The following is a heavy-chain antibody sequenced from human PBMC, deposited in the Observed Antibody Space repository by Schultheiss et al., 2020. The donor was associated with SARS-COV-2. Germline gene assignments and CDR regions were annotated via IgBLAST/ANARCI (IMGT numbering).Heavy chain of an antibody. Sequence: GGSLRLSCAASGFTFSDYYMSWIRQAPGKGLEWVSYISSSSSYIYYADSVKGRFTISRDNAKNSLYLQMNSLRDEDTAVYYCARGPGSGWYNWFDPWGQGTLVTVSS. V-gene: IGHV3-11*06. D-gene: IGHD6-19*01. CDR1: GFTFSDYY. CDR2: ISSSSSYI. CDR3: ARGPGSGWYNWFDP. J-gene: IGHJ5*02.